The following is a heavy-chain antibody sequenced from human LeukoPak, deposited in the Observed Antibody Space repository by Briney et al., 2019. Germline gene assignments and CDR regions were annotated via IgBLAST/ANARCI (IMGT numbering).Heavy chain of an antibody. CDR3: ARPVDLGYRYGYCYGMDV. V-gene: IGHV4-59*08. CDR1: GGSISSYY. D-gene: IGHD5-18*01. CDR2: IYYSGST. Sequence: SETLSLTCTVSGGSISSYYWSWIRQPPGKGLEWIGYIYYSGSTNYNPSLKSRVTISVDTSKNQFSLKLSSVTAADTAVYYCARPVDLGYRYGYCYGMDVWGQGTTVTVSS. J-gene: IGHJ6*02.